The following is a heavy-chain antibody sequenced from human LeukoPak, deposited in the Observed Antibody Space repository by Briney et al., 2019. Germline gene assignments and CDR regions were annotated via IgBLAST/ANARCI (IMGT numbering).Heavy chain of an antibody. V-gene: IGHV5-51*01. CDR1: GYSFTNYW. D-gene: IGHD5-18*01. Sequence: GESLKISCKGSGYSFTNYWIGWVRQMPGKGLEWMGIIYPGDSDTKYSPSFQGQVTISADRSISTAYLQWSSLKASDTAMYYCARDSPGYSYGYDFDYWGQGTLVTVSS. CDR2: IYPGDSDT. CDR3: ARDSPGYSYGYDFDY. J-gene: IGHJ4*02.